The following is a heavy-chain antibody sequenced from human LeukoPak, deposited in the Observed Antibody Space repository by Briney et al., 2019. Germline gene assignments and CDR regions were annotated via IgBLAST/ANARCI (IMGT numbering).Heavy chain of an antibody. Sequence: ASVKVSCKASGYIFTSYGISWVRQAPGQGLEWVGWISAYNGNTNYAQNVQDRVTLTTDTSTTTAYMELRSLRSDDTAVYYCARGPPGRYCGTTTCFSDHWGQGTLVTVSS. CDR2: ISAYNGNT. CDR3: ARGPPGRYCGTTTCFSDH. CDR1: GYIFTSYG. J-gene: IGHJ4*02. V-gene: IGHV1-18*01. D-gene: IGHD2-2*01.